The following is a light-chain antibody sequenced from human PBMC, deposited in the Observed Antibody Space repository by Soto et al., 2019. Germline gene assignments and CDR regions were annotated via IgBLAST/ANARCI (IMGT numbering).Light chain of an antibody. CDR3: MQALQTPWT. CDR2: LGS. V-gene: IGKV2-28*01. J-gene: IGKJ1*01. CDR1: QSLLHSNGYNY. Sequence: DIVMTQSPLSLPVTPGEPASISCRSNQSLLHSNGYNYLDWYLQKPGQSPQLLIYLGSNRASGVPDRFSGSGSDTDFTLKISRVEAEDVGVYYCMQALQTPWTFGQGTKVEIK.